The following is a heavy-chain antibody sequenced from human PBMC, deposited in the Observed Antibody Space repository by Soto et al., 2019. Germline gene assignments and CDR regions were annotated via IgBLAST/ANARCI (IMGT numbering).Heavy chain of an antibody. CDR2: VYNSGST. J-gene: IGHJ4*02. CDR1: GCSISSNY. Sequence: PSETLSLTCTFSGCSISSNYWTWIRQPPGKGLEWIGYVYNSGSTNYNPSLKSRVTISEDTSKSQFSLKVNSMTAADTAVYYCARYRREAVAGYTLDNWGQGILVTVSS. V-gene: IGHV4-59*01. D-gene: IGHD6-13*01. CDR3: ARYRREAVAGYTLDN.